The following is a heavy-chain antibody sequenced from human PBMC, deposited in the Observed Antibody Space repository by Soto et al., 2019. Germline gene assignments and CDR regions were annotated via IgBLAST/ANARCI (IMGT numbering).Heavy chain of an antibody. CDR2: IYSNGDT. V-gene: IGHV4-31*03. Sequence: SETLSLTCSFSSGSMNSGGYYWSWIRQHPGKGLEWIGYIYSNGDTYYNPSLKSRVTISVDTSRNHFSLNLTSVTAADTAVYYCARRGGGSSGYYYYAMDVWGQGTTVTVSS. CDR1: SGSMNSGGYY. D-gene: IGHD3-10*01. CDR3: ARRGGGSSGYYYYAMDV. J-gene: IGHJ6*02.